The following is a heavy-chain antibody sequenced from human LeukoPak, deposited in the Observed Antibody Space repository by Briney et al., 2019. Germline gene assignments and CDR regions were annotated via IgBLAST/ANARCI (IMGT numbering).Heavy chain of an antibody. V-gene: IGHV3-23*01. CDR1: GFIFSSYA. CDR2: TAGSGGGI. Sequence: GGSLRLSCTASGFIFSSYAMSWVRQAPGKGLEWVSVTAGSGGGINYADSVKGRFTISRDNAKNSLYLQMNSLRAEDTAVYYCARERQNKDFWSGGDYWGQGTLVTVSS. D-gene: IGHD3-3*01. J-gene: IGHJ4*02. CDR3: ARERQNKDFWSGGDY.